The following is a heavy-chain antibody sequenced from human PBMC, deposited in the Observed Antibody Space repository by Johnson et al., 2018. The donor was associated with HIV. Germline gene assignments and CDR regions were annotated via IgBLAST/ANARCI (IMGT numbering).Heavy chain of an antibody. V-gene: IGHV3-30-3*01. CDR1: GFTFSSYA. Sequence: QVKLVESGGGVVQPGRSLRLSCAASGFTFSSYAMHWVRQAPGKWLEWVAVISYDGSNKYYAYSVKGRFTISRDNSKNTLYLQMNSLRAEDTAVYYCAREDDSSGNDIWGQGTMVTVSS. CDR3: AREDDSSGNDI. D-gene: IGHD3-22*01. J-gene: IGHJ3*02. CDR2: ISYDGSNK.